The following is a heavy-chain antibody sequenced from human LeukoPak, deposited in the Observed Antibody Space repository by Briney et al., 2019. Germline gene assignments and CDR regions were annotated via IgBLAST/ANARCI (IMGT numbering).Heavy chain of an antibody. J-gene: IGHJ3*02. Sequence: PSETLSLTCAVYGGAFSGYYWSWIRQSPGKGLEWIGYIYYSGSTNYNPSLKSRVTISVDTSKNQFSLKLSSVTAADTAVYYCARRDIAAAGFAFDIWGQGTMVTVSS. CDR2: IYYSGST. V-gene: IGHV4-59*08. D-gene: IGHD6-13*01. CDR1: GGAFSGYY. CDR3: ARRDIAAAGFAFDI.